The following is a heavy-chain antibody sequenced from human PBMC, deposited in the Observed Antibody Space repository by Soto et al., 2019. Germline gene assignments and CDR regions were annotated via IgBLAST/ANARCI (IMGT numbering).Heavy chain of an antibody. J-gene: IGHJ3*02. CDR2: TIPVFNTA. CDR3: ARGVYGSGNYYTGPSAFDI. D-gene: IGHD3-10*01. Sequence: DLEQSGAEVKKPGSSVKVSCKASGGTLSDHGVAWLRQAPGQGLEWMGGTIPVFNTAKYAQKFQGRVTVTAVKFTNIAYMELSSLRSEDTAFYFCARGVYGSGNYYTGPSAFDIWGQGTMVIVSS. CDR1: GGTLSDHG. V-gene: IGHV1-69*06.